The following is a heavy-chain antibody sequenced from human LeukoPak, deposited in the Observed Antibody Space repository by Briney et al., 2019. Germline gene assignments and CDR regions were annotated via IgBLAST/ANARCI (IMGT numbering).Heavy chain of an antibody. CDR2: FYASGST. CDR1: GFSVSSDY. Sequence: GGSLRLSCEASGFSVSSDYMSWVRQAPGKGLEWVSVFYASGSTYYTDSVKGRFTISRDISKNSLHLQMNSLRPEDTAVYYCAAKGNGYTGIYVFAHWGQGTLVTVSS. CDR3: AAKGNGYTGIYVFAH. V-gene: IGHV3-66*01. D-gene: IGHD5-12*01. J-gene: IGHJ4*02.